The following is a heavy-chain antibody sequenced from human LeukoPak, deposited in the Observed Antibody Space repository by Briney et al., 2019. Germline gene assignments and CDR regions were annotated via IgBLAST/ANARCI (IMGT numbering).Heavy chain of an antibody. D-gene: IGHD3-10*01. CDR1: GGTFSSYA. CDR2: ILPILGIA. CDR3: ARVLLWFGESPAYFDY. Sequence: GASVKVSCKASGGTFSSYAISWVRQAPGQGLEWMGRILPILGIANYAQKFQGRVTITADKSTSTAYMELSSLRSEDTAVYYCARVLLWFGESPAYFDYWGQGTLVTVSS. V-gene: IGHV1-69*04. J-gene: IGHJ4*02.